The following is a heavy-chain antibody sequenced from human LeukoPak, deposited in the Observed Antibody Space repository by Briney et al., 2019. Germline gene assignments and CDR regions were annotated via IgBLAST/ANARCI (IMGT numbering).Heavy chain of an antibody. CDR3: ASRPGYCSGGSSYSPWYFDL. CDR1: GGSISSYY. V-gene: IGHV4-4*09. Sequence: PSETLSLTCTVSGGSISSYYWSWIRQPPGKGLEWIGYIYTSGSTNYNPSLKSRVTISVDTSKNQFSLKLSSVTAADTTVYYCASRPGYCSGGSSYSPWYFDLWGRGTLVTVSS. CDR2: IYTSGST. J-gene: IGHJ2*01. D-gene: IGHD2-15*01.